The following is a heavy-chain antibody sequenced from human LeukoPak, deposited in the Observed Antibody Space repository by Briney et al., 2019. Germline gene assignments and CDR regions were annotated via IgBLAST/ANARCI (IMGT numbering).Heavy chain of an antibody. CDR2: ISSSGSTI. CDR1: GFTFSSYE. CDR3: ARGSYYYDSSGYSTGDY. V-gene: IGHV3-48*03. Sequence: PGGSLRLSCAASGFTFSSYEMNWVRQAPGKGLEWVSYISSSGSTIYYADSVKGRFTISRDNAKNSLYLQMNSLRAEDTAVYNCARGSYYYDSSGYSTGDYWGQGTLVTVSS. D-gene: IGHD3-22*01. J-gene: IGHJ4*02.